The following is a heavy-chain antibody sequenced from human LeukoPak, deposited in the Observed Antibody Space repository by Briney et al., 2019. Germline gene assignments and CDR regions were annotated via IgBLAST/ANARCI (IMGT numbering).Heavy chain of an antibody. CDR3: ARHRNNQFDP. CDR1: GDSVSTNIGT. Sequence: SQTLSLTCAISGDSVSTNIGTWNWIRQSPSRGLEWLGRTYYRSKWYNEYAVSVKSRVTINPDTSKNQFSLQLNSVTPEDTAVYYCARHRNNQFDPLGQGTLVTVSS. CDR2: TYYRSKWYN. V-gene: IGHV6-1*01. D-gene: IGHD1-14*01. J-gene: IGHJ5*02.